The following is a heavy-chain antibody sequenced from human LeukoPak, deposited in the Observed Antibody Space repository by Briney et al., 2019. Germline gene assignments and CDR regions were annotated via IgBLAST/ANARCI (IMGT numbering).Heavy chain of an antibody. D-gene: IGHD4-23*01. V-gene: IGHV3-23*01. CDR1: GFTFSSYA. CDR2: ISGSGGST. J-gene: IGHJ4*02. Sequence: PGGSLRLSCAASGFTFSSYAMSWVRQAPGKGLERVSAISGSGGSTYYADSVKGRFTISRDNSKNTLYLQMNSLRAEDTAVYYCAKDHSYGGNSVLMGIFDYWGQGTLVTVSS. CDR3: AKDHSYGGNSVLMGIFDY.